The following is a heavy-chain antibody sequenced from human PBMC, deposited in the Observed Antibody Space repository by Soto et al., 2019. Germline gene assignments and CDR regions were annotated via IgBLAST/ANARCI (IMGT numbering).Heavy chain of an antibody. Sequence: ASVKVSCKASGYTFTSYGISWVRQAPGQGLEWMGWISAYNGNTNYAQKLQGRVTMTTDTSTSTAYMELRSLRSGDTAVYYCARESPSSYYDFWSGYPQACYFDYWGQGTLVTVSS. J-gene: IGHJ4*02. V-gene: IGHV1-18*01. CDR1: GYTFTSYG. CDR3: ARESPSSYYDFWSGYPQACYFDY. CDR2: ISAYNGNT. D-gene: IGHD3-3*01.